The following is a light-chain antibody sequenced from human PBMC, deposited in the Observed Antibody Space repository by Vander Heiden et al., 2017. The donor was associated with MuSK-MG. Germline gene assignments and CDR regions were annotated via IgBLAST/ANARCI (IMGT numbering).Light chain of an antibody. CDR2: DVS. CDR3: SSYTSSTLYV. CDR1: SSDVGGYNY. V-gene: IGLV2-14*01. J-gene: IGLJ1*01. Sequence: QSALTQPASVSGSPGQSITISCTGTSSDVGGYNYLSWYQQHPGKAPILMIYDVSNRPSVVSNRFSGSKSGNTASLTISVLQAEDEADYYCSSYTSSTLYVFGTGTKVTVL.